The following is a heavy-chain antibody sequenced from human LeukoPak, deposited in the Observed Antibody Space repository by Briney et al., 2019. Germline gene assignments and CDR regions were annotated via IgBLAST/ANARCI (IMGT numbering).Heavy chain of an antibody. D-gene: IGHD3-10*01. Sequence: SETLSLTCAVYGGSFSGYYWSWIRQPPGKGLEWIGEINHSGSTNYNPSLKSRVTISLDTSKNQFSLKLSSVTAADTAVYYCAREVHGSGSPFDYWGQGTLVTASS. J-gene: IGHJ4*02. V-gene: IGHV4-34*01. CDR1: GGSFSGYY. CDR2: INHSGST. CDR3: AREVHGSGSPFDY.